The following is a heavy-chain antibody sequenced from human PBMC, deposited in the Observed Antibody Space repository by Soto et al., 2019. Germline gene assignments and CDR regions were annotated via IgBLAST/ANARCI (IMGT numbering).Heavy chain of an antibody. V-gene: IGHV4-31*03. CDR2: IYSRGNT. D-gene: IGHD3-10*01. Sequence: QVQLQESGPGRVKPSQTLFLTCTVSGGSINSGLYYWTWIRQYPGKGLEWIGYIYSRGNTYYTPSIKSRVDMAVASSQNQFSLRVSSVTAADTAVYYCAGARPGSYFVLELWGQGTLVTVSS. CDR1: GGSINSGLYY. CDR3: AGARPGSYFVLEL. J-gene: IGHJ4*02.